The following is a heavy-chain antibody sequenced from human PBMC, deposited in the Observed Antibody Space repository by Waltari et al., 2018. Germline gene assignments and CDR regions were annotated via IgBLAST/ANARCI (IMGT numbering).Heavy chain of an antibody. J-gene: IGHJ3*02. CDR3: ARDSTGTTRDDAFDI. V-gene: IGHV1-2*02. CDR2: INPNSGGT. Sequence: QVQLVQSGAEVKKPGASVKVSCKASGYTFTGYYMHWVRQAPGQGLEWMGWINPNSGGTNYAQKFQGRVTMTRDTSISTAYMELSRLRSDDTAVYYCARDSTGTTRDDAFDIWGQGTMVTVSS. CDR1: GYTFTGYY. D-gene: IGHD1-1*01.